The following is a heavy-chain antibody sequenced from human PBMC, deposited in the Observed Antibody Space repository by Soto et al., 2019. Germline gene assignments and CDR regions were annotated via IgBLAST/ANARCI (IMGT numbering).Heavy chain of an antibody. CDR3: AFLYKDVGAFDP. D-gene: IGHD1-20*01. V-gene: IGHV2-5*02. CDR1: GFSLSTSGVG. CDR2: IYWEDDK. Sequence: QITLKESGPTLVKPTQTLTLTCTFSGFSLSTSGVGVGWIRQPPGKALEWLALIYWEDDKRYSPSLKSRLTITKDTSKNQVVLTMTNMDPVDTATYYCAFLYKDVGAFDPWGQGTLVTVSS. J-gene: IGHJ5*02.